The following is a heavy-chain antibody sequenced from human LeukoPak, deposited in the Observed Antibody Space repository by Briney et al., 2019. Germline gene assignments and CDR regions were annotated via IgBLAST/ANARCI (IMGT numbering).Heavy chain of an antibody. Sequence: ASVKVSCKASGYTFTSYYMHWVRQAPGQGLEWMGIINPSGGSTSYAQKFQGRVTMTRDMSTSTVYMELSSLRSEDTAVYYCARDHAFSYYYYYMDVWGKGTTVTVSS. V-gene: IGHV1-46*01. CDR3: ARDHAFSYYYYYMDV. J-gene: IGHJ6*03. CDR1: GYTFTSYY. D-gene: IGHD3-3*01. CDR2: INPSGGST.